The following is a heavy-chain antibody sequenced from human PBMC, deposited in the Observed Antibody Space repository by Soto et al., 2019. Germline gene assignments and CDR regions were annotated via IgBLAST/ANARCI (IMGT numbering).Heavy chain of an antibody. CDR1: GGSFSGYY. J-gene: IGHJ4*02. D-gene: IGHD2-21*02. V-gene: IGHV4-34*01. Sequence: QVQLQQWGAGLLKPSETLSLTCAVYGGSFSGYYWSWIRQPPGKGLEWIGEINHSGSTNYNPSLKSRVTISVDTSKNQFSLKLSSETAADTAVYYCAREAGDGLDYWGQGTLVTVSS. CDR2: INHSGST. CDR3: AREAGDGLDY.